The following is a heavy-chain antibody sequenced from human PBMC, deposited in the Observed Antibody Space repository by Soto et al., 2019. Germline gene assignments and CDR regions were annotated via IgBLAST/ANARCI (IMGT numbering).Heavy chain of an antibody. J-gene: IGHJ6*02. D-gene: IGHD3-3*01. Sequence: GGSLRLSCAASGFPFRDYYMSWIRQAPGKGLEWVSYISSSSSYTNYAESVKGRFTISRDNAKNSLYLQMNSLRAEDTAVYYCAREKGRITIFGVDQRDYYGMDVWGQGTTVTVS. V-gene: IGHV3-11*06. CDR1: GFPFRDYY. CDR2: ISSSSSYT. CDR3: AREKGRITIFGVDQRDYYGMDV.